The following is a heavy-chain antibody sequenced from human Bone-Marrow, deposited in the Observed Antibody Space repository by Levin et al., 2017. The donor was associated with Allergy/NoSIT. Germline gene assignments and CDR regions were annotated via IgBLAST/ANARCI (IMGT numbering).Heavy chain of an antibody. CDR2: ISWNSGSI. J-gene: IGHJ6*02. V-gene: IGHV3-9*01. Sequence: GGSLRLSCAASGFTFDDYAMHWVRQAPGKGLEWVSGISWNSGSIGYADSVKGRFTISRDNAKNSLYLQMNSLRAEDTALYYCAKDSGAYYYYGMDVWGQGTTVTVSS. D-gene: IGHD3-10*01. CDR3: AKDSGAYYYYGMDV. CDR1: GFTFDDYA.